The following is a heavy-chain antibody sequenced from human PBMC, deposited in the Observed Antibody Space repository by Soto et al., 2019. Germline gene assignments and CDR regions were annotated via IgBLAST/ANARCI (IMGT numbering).Heavy chain of an antibody. J-gene: IGHJ6*02. CDR3: ARAGLFFAMDV. D-gene: IGHD6-19*01. CDR1: KYNFTAFY. Sequence: ASVKVSCKASKYNFTAFYIHWVRQAPGRGLEWLGWINPKSGSTSYAQKFQGRVTLTTDTSISALYMDPNRLTSDDTAIYYCARAGLFFAMDVWGQGTAVTVS. CDR2: INPKSGST. V-gene: IGHV1-2*02.